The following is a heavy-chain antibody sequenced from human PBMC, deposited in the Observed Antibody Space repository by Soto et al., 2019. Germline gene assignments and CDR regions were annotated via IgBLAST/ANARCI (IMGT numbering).Heavy chain of an antibody. CDR1: GFTFSSDA. CDR2: ISINGGAT. D-gene: IGHD2-21*01. CDR3: ARKSRLGDFDY. Sequence: EVQLLESGGGLVQPGGSLRLSGAASGFTFSSDAMSWVRQAPGKGLDWVSSISINGGATYYAESVKGRFTISRDYSKNTLYLQMNSLRADDTAVYFCARKSRLGDFDYWGQGTLVTVSS. J-gene: IGHJ4*02. V-gene: IGHV3-23*01.